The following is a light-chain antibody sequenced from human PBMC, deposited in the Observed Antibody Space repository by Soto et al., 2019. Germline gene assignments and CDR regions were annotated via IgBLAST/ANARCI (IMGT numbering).Light chain of an antibody. CDR2: AAS. V-gene: IGKV1-12*01. CDR3: QQANSYPFT. J-gene: IGKJ3*01. Sequence: DIKITQSPSYVSASIGDRVTITCRASQGIRSWLAWYQQKPGKAPKLLIYAASSLQSGVPSRFSGSGSRTDFTLTISSLQPEDFATYFCQQANSYPFTFGPGTKVDVK. CDR1: QGIRSW.